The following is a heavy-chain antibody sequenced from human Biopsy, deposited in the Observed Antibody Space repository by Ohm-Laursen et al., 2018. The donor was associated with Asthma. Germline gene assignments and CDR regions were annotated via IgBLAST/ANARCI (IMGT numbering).Heavy chain of an antibody. CDR1: GGTFNTYV. J-gene: IGHJ4*02. CDR2: INSVFGTT. CDR3: ARKAGSCISRTCYSLDF. D-gene: IGHD2-2*01. V-gene: IGHV1-69*13. Sequence: SVKASCKPLGGTFNTYVIDWVRQAPGQGLEWMGGINSVFGTTTYPQKFQDRVTITADDSTSTVYMELSSLRSEDMAVYYCARKAGSCISRTCYSLDFWGQGTLVTVSS.